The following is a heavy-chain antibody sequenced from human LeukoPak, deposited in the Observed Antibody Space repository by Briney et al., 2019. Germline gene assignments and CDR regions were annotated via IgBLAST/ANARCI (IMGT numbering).Heavy chain of an antibody. Sequence: SETLSLTCTVSGGSISSYYWSWIRQPAGKGLEWIGRIYSSGNTIYNPALKSRVTMSVDTSNNQFSLNLSSVTAADTAVYYCARGHYDILTGYLSFFDYWGQGTLVTVSS. CDR3: ARGHYDILTGYLSFFDY. CDR2: IYSSGNT. V-gene: IGHV4-4*07. CDR1: GGSISSYY. D-gene: IGHD3-9*01. J-gene: IGHJ4*02.